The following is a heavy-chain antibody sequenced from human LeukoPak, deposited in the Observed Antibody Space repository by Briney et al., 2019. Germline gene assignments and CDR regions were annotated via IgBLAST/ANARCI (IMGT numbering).Heavy chain of an antibody. CDR1: GFTFSSYS. CDR2: ISSSSSYI. CDR3: ARDGMIGYCSSTSCYAKGYFDY. Sequence: PGGSLRLSCAASGFTFSSYSMNWVRQAPGKGLEWVSSISSSSSYIYYADSVKGRFTISRDNAKNSLYLQMNSLRAEDTAVYYCARDGMIGYCSSTSCYAKGYFDYWGQGTLVTVSS. D-gene: IGHD2-2*01. J-gene: IGHJ4*02. V-gene: IGHV3-21*01.